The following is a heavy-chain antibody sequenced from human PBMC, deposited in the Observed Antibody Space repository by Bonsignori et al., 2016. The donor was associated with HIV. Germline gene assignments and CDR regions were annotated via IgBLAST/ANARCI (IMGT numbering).Heavy chain of an antibody. D-gene: IGHD6-13*01. J-gene: IGHJ6*03. V-gene: IGHV4-59*01. CDR3: ARVEEQPSQAYYYYYYMDV. CDR2: IYYSGST. Sequence: WIRQPPGKGLEWIGYIYYSGSTNYNPSLKSRVTISVDTSKNQFSLKLSSVTAADTAVYYCARVEEQPSQAYYYYYYMDVWGKGTTVTVSS.